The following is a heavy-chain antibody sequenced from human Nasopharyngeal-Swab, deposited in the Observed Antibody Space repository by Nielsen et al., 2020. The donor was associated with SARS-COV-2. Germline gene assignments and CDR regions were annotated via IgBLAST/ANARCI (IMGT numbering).Heavy chain of an antibody. CDR3: ARDLDLYDILTGYTDAFDI. V-gene: IGHV3-11*06. Sequence: GRFSISRDNAKNSLFLQMNSLRAEDTAVYYCARDLDLYDILTGYTDAFDIWGQGTMVTVSS. J-gene: IGHJ3*02. D-gene: IGHD3-9*01.